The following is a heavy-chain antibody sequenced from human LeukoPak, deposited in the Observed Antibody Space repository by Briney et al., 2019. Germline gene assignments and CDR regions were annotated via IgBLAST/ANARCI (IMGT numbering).Heavy chain of an antibody. CDR3: ARDQNY. CDR2: TDSGGTT. J-gene: IGHJ4*02. CDR1: GFTVSTNY. V-gene: IGHV3-53*01. Sequence: PGGSLRLSCAASGFTVSTNYMSWVRQAPGKGLEWVSVTDSGGTTHYADSVKGRFTISRDHFKNMLYLQMNSLRAEDTAVYYCARDQNYWGQGTLVTVSS.